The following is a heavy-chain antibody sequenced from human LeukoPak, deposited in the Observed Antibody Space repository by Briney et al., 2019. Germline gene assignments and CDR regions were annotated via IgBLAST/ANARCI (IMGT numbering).Heavy chain of an antibody. V-gene: IGHV3-9*03. CDR3: AKGSYYYYMDV. Sequence: GGSLRLSCAASGFTFDDYAMHWVRQAPGKGLEWVSGISWNSGSIGYADSVKGRFTISRDNAKNSLYLQMNSLRAEDLALYYCAKGSYYYYMDVWGKGTTVTVSS. CDR1: GFTFDDYA. J-gene: IGHJ6*03. CDR2: ISWNSGSI.